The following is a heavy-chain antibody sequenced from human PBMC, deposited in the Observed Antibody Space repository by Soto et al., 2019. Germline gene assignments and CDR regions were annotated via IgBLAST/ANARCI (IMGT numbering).Heavy chain of an antibody. J-gene: IGHJ5*02. CDR2: TYYRSKWYN. Sequence: QVPLQQSGPGLVKPSQTLSLTCATSGDSVSSNSAAWNWIRQSPSRGLEWLGRTYYRSKWYNDYAVSVKSRITINPDTSKNQFSLQLNSVTPEDTAVYFCARTLSSSAENWFDPWGQGTLVTVSS. CDR1: GDSVSSNSAA. D-gene: IGHD6-6*01. CDR3: ARTLSSSAENWFDP. V-gene: IGHV6-1*01.